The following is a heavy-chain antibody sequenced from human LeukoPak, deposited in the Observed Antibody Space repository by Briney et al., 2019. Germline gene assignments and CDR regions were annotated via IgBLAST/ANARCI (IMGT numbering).Heavy chain of an antibody. D-gene: IGHD3-10*01. CDR1: GGSISSYY. Sequence: PSETLSLTCTVSGGSISSYYWSWIRQPAGKGLEWIGRIYTSGSTNYNPSLKSRVTMSVDTSKNQFPLKLSSVTAADTAVYYCARGGARWFGERYHFDLWGRGTLVTVSS. V-gene: IGHV4-4*07. J-gene: IGHJ2*01. CDR2: IYTSGST. CDR3: ARGGARWFGERYHFDL.